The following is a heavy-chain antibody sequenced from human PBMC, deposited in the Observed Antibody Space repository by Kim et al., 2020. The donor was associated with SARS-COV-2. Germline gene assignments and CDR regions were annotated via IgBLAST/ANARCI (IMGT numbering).Heavy chain of an antibody. CDR2: ISYDGSNK. CDR1: GFTFSSYA. V-gene: IGHV3-30*04. J-gene: IGHJ4*01. CDR3: ARDSGYSSGWYPPVLDY. Sequence: GGSLRLSCAASGFTFSSYAMHWVRQAPGKGLEWVAVISYDGSNKYYADSVKGRFTISRDNSKNTLYLQMNSLRAEDTAVYYCARDSGYSSGWYPPVLDY. D-gene: IGHD6-19*01.